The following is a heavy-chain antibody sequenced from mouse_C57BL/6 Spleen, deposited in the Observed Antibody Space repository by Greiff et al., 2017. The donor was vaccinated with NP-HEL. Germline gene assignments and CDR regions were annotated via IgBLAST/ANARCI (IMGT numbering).Heavy chain of an antibody. CDR2: ISSGGDYI. V-gene: IGHV5-9-1*02. D-gene: IGHD2-4*01. CDR3: TRDRGLPFAY. Sequence: EVQVVESGEGLVKPGGSLKLSCAASGFTFSSYAMSWVRQTPEKRLEWVAYISSGGDYIYYADTVKGRFTISRDNARNTLYLQMSSLKSEDTAMYYCTRDRGLPFAYWGQGTLVTVSA. J-gene: IGHJ3*01. CDR1: GFTFSSYA.